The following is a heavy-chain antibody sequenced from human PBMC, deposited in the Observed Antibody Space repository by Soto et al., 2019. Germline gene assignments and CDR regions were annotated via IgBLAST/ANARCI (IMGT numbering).Heavy chain of an antibody. CDR1: GANSNSYS. CDR2: IVPLSGTP. J-gene: IGHJ4*02. CDR3: ARDWRQMSRGGFFDY. V-gene: IGHV1-69*06. Sequence: QVRLVQSGAEVKRPGSSVKLSGKVSGANSNSYSIAWVRHAPGQWLQWLGTIVPLSGTPTHAQQFQARVTITADTSTNTAYLELSRLRSEDTAIYYCARDWRQMSRGGFFDYWGPGSLVTSSS. D-gene: IGHD3-16*01.